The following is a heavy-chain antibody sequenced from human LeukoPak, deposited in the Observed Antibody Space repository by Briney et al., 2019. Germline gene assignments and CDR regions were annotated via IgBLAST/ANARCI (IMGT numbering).Heavy chain of an antibody. J-gene: IGHJ4*02. CDR1: GFTFNNYY. D-gene: IGHD6-13*01. CDR2: ISSTGRNI. V-gene: IGHV3-11*01. CDR3: TREGEYSNSWYYFDY. Sequence: GGSLRLSCAASGFTFNNYYMSWIRQAPGKGLEWVSYISSTGRNIYYADSVKGRFTISRDNAKNSMYLQMNSLRAEDTAMYYCTREGEYSNSWYYFDYWGQGTLVTVSS.